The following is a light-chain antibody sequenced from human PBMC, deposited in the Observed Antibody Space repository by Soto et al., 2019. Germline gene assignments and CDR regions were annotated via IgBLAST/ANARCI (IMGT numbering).Light chain of an antibody. CDR3: QQIYSAPLT. V-gene: IGKV1-39*01. J-gene: IGKJ4*01. Sequence: DIQMTQSPSTLPASVGDRVTITCRASQSISSWLAWYQQKPGKAPKLLIYAASSLQSGVPSRFSGSGSETEFTLSISSLQPEDFATYFCQQIYSAPLTFGGGTKVDIK. CDR1: QSISSW. CDR2: AAS.